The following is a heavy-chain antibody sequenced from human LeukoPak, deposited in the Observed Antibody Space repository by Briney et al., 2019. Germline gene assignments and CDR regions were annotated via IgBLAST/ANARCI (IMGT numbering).Heavy chain of an antibody. CDR1: GGSISSYY. Sequence: SETLSLTCTVSGGSISSYYWSWIRQPPGKGLEWIGYIYYSGSTNYNPSLKSRVTISVDTSKNQFSLKLSSVTAADTAVYYCARAQRASSGWYLFADAFDIWGQGTMVTVSS. CDR2: IYYSGST. J-gene: IGHJ3*02. D-gene: IGHD6-19*01. V-gene: IGHV4-59*01. CDR3: ARAQRASSGWYLFADAFDI.